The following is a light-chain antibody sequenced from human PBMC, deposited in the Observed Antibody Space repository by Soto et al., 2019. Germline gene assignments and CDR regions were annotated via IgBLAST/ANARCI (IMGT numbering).Light chain of an antibody. CDR1: SSDVGGYNY. V-gene: IGLV2-8*01. CDR3: SSYGHRNNFDVL. CDR2: EVS. J-gene: IGLJ2*01. Sequence: QSALTQPPSASGSPGQSVTISCTGTSSDVGGYNYVSWYQQHPGKAPKLMIYEVSKRPSGVPDRFSGSKSGNTASLTVSGLQPEDEADYYCSSYGHRNNFDVLFGGGTKLTVL.